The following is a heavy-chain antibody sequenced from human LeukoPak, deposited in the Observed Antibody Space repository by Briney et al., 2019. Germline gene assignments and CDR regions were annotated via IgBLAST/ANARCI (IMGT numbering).Heavy chain of an antibody. CDR3: ARGGTGDRWYFDL. D-gene: IGHD7-27*01. J-gene: IGHJ2*01. Sequence: PSETLSLTCTVSGGSISSGANCWGCIRQPPGKGLEWIGSIYYSGRTYNNASLKSRVTISVDTSKNQFSLKLSSVTAADTAVYYCARGGTGDRWYFDLWGRGTLVTVSS. V-gene: IGHV4-39*07. CDR1: GGSISSGANC. CDR2: IYYSGRT.